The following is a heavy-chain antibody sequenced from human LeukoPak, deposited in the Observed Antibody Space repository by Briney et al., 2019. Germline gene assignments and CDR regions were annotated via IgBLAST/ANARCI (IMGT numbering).Heavy chain of an antibody. CDR3: AKKGGYVDY. D-gene: IGHD2-15*01. Sequence: GGSLRLSCTASGFIFSSYAMTWVRQAPGRGLEWVSGIDNSGGVTYYADSVKGRFTISRDNSKNTLYLQMNSLRAEDTAVYYCAKKGGYVDYWGQGTLVTVSS. J-gene: IGHJ4*02. CDR1: GFIFSSYA. CDR2: IDNSGGVT. V-gene: IGHV3-23*01.